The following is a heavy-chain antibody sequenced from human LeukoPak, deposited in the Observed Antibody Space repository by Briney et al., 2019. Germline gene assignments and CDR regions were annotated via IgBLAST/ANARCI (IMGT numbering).Heavy chain of an antibody. CDR3: ARPISSQGYFRVVID. Sequence: SETLSLTCAVSGYSIISASYWGWIRQPPVQGLEWIGNIYHSGSPYYNPSLKSRVTISVDTSKNQFSLKLSSVTAADTAVYYCARPISSQGYFRVVIDWGRGTLVTVSS. J-gene: IGHJ4*02. V-gene: IGHV4-38-2*01. CDR1: GYSIISASY. CDR2: IYHSGSP. D-gene: IGHD3-3*01.